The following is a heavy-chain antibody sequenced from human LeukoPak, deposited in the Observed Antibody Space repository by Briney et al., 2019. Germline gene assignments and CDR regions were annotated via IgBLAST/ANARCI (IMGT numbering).Heavy chain of an antibody. Sequence: PSETLSLTCTVCGGSISSYYWSWIRQPPGKGLEWIGYIYYSGSTNYNPSLKSRVTISVDTSKNQFSLNLTSVTTADTAVYYCARVSCSSTSCPRRDALDVWGQGTMVTVSS. D-gene: IGHD2-2*01. CDR2: IYYSGST. J-gene: IGHJ3*01. CDR3: ARVSCSSTSCPRRDALDV. CDR1: GGSISSYY. V-gene: IGHV4-59*01.